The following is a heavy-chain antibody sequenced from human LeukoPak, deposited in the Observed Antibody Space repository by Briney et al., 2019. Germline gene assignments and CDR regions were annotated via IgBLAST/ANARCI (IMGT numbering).Heavy chain of an antibody. CDR1: GFTFSSYS. D-gene: IGHD3-22*01. J-gene: IGHJ4*02. Sequence: GGSLRLSCSASGFTFSSYSMSWVRQAPGKGLEWISYISSSSSTIYYADSVKGRFTISRDNAKNSLYLQMNSLRTEDTALYYCAKDSEYYYDSSGYYGDWGQGTLVTVSS. CDR2: ISSSSSTI. V-gene: IGHV3-48*01. CDR3: AKDSEYYYDSSGYYGD.